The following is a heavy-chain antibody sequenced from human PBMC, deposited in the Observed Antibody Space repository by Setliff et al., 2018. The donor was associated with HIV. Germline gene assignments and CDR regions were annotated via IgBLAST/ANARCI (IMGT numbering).Heavy chain of an antibody. D-gene: IGHD1-26*01. CDR1: GGSLSGYY. Sequence: SETLSLTCAVYGGSLSGYYWTWIRQTPEKGLQWIGEINDGGNTNDNPSLKSRVIISVDTSKNQFYLKLNSVTAADTAVYYCEAATVGETGYYGIDVWGPGTTVTVSS. J-gene: IGHJ6*02. CDR2: INDGGNT. CDR3: EAATVGETGYYGIDV. V-gene: IGHV4-34*01.